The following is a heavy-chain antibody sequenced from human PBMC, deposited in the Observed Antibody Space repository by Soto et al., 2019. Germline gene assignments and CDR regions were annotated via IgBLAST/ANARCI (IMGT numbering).Heavy chain of an antibody. V-gene: IGHV1-18*01. CDR1: GYTFTSYG. D-gene: IGHD5-12*01. Sequence: ASVKVSCKASGYTFTSYGISWVRQAPGQGLEWMGWISAYNGNTNYAQKLQGRVTINPDTSKNQFSLQLNSVTPEDTAVYYCARGGQWLRPFDYWGQGTLLTVSS. CDR2: ISAYNGNT. CDR3: ARGGQWLRPFDY. J-gene: IGHJ4*02.